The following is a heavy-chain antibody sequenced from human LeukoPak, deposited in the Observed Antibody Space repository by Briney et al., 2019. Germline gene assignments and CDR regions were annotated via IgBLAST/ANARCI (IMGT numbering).Heavy chain of an antibody. V-gene: IGHV1-69*01. D-gene: IGHD3-10*01. Sequence: SVKVSCKASGGTFSSYAISWVRQAPGQGLEWMGGIIPIFGTANYAQKFQGRVTITADESTSTAHMELSSLRSEDTAVYYCASPGGAMVRGVGSLAFFDIWGQGTMVTVSS. CDR2: IIPIFGTA. CDR1: GGTFSSYA. J-gene: IGHJ3*02. CDR3: ASPGGAMVRGVGSLAFFDI.